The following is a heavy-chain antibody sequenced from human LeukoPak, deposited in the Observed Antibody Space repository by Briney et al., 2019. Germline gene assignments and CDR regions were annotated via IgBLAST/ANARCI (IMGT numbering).Heavy chain of an antibody. CDR1: GFTFSSYA. D-gene: IGHD3-22*01. J-gene: IGHJ3*02. V-gene: IGHV3-23*01. CDR2: ISGSGGST. CDR3: AKTGGFLPLKYSSGYPSGVDAFDI. Sequence: GGSLRLSCAASGFTFSSYAMSWVRQAPGKGLEWVSAISGSGGSTYYADSVKGRFTISRDNSKNTLYLQMNSLRAEDTAVYYCAKTGGFLPLKYSSGYPSGVDAFDIWGQGTMVTVSS.